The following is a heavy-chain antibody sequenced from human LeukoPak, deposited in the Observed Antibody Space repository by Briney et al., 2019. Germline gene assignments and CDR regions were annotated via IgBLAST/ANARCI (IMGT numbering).Heavy chain of an antibody. CDR1: GYALTELS. D-gene: IGHD3-10*01. CDR3: AGDVLVSGGSHYHGF. J-gene: IGHJ4*02. V-gene: IGHV1-24*01. CDR2: VDPKDGET. Sequence: ASVKVSCKVSGYALTELSIHWVRQAPVKGFEWMGGVDPKDGETIYAQNFQDRVTVTDDRYTDTSYMELSGLTSEDTALYYCAGDVLVSGGSHYHGFWGQGTLVTVSS.